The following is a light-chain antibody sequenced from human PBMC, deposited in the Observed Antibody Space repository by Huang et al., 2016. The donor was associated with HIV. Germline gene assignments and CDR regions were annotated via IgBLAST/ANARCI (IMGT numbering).Light chain of an antibody. CDR3: QQYNNWPPYT. V-gene: IGKV3-15*01. J-gene: IGKJ2*01. Sequence: EIVMTQSPATLSVSPGERATIASRAGQSVSSNLAWYQQKPGQAPRLLIYGAYTRATGIPARFSGSGSGTEFTLTISSLQSEDFAVYYCQQYNNWPPYTCGQGTKLEIK. CDR2: GAY. CDR1: QSVSSN.